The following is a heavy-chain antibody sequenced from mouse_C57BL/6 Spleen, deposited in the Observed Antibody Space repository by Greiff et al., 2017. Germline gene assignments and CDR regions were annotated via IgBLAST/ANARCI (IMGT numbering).Heavy chain of an antibody. J-gene: IGHJ2*01. V-gene: IGHV1-84*01. Sequence: QVQLKESGPELVKPGASVKISCKASGYTFTDYYRNWVKQRPGQGLEWIGWMYHGSGNTKYNEKFKGKATLTVDTSSSTAYMQISSLSSEDSAVYFCAREGRLITTAFDYWGQGTTLTVSS. CDR1: GYTFTDYY. D-gene: IGHD1-1*01. CDR2: MYHGSGNT. CDR3: AREGRLITTAFDY.